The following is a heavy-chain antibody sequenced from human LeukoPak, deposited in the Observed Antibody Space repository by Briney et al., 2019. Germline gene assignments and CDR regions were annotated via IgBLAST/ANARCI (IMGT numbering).Heavy chain of an antibody. CDR1: GFTFTSSA. Sequence: SVKVSCKASGFTFTSSAVQWVRQARGQRLEWIGWIVVGSGNTNYAQKFQERVTITGDMSTSTVYMELSSLRSEDTAVYYCAAEGRPTVVTFRKGAVDLWGQGTMVTVSS. V-gene: IGHV1-58*01. CDR3: AAEGRPTVVTFRKGAVDL. J-gene: IGHJ3*01. D-gene: IGHD4-23*01. CDR2: IVVGSGNT.